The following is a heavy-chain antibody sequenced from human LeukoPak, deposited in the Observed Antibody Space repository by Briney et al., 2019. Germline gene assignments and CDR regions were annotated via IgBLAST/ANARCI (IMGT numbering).Heavy chain of an antibody. CDR2: IYTSGST. CDR1: GGSISSYY. Sequence: SETLSLTCTVSGGSISSYYWSWIRQPAGKGLEWIGRIYTSGSTNYNPSLKSRVTMSVDTSKNQFSLKLSSVTAADTAVYYCARVGYYGSGSYPIDYWGQGTLVTVSS. CDR3: ARVGYYGSGSYPIDY. D-gene: IGHD3-10*01. V-gene: IGHV4-4*07. J-gene: IGHJ4*02.